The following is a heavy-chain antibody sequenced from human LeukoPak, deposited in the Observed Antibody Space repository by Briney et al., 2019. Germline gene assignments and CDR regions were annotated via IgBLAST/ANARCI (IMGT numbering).Heavy chain of an antibody. D-gene: IGHD4-17*01. CDR2: ISWNSGNI. J-gene: IGHJ6*02. CDR1: GFTFGDYA. CDR3: AKDRRLRACYDFGMDV. V-gene: IGHV3-9*01. Sequence: PGRSLRLSCAASGFTFGDYAMHWVRQAPGKGLEWVSSISWNSGNIGYANSVKGRCTISRDNAKNSLYLQMNSLRAEDTALYYCAKDRRLRACYDFGMDVWGQGTTVTVSS.